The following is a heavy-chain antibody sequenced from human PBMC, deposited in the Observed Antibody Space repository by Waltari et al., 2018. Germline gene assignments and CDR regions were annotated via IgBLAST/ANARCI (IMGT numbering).Heavy chain of an antibody. V-gene: IGHV1-69*08. CDR1: GGTFSSSA. J-gene: IGHJ4*02. CDR3: ARDGTEYQLHDY. D-gene: IGHD2-2*01. Sequence: QVQLVQSGAEVKKPGSSVKVPCKASGGTFSSSAISRVGQAPGQGLEWMGRIIPIFGTATYAQKFQGRVTITADKSTSTAYMELSSLRSEDTAVYYCARDGTEYQLHDYWGQGTLVTVSS. CDR2: IIPIFGTA.